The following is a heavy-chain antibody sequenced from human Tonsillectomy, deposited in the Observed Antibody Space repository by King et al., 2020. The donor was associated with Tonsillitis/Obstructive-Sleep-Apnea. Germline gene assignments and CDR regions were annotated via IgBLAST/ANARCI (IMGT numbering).Heavy chain of an antibody. CDR1: GYTFTGDY. V-gene: IGHV1-2*04. CDR2: INPNSGGT. D-gene: IGHD2-2*01. CDR3: ARDPAPIVVVPAAMYWFDP. Sequence: VQLVESGAEVKKPGASVKVSCKASGYTFTGDYMHWVRQAPGQGLEWMGWINPNSGGTNYAQKCQGWVTMTRDTSISTAYMELSRLRSDDTAVYYCARDPAPIVVVPAAMYWFDPWGQGTLVTVSS. J-gene: IGHJ5*02.